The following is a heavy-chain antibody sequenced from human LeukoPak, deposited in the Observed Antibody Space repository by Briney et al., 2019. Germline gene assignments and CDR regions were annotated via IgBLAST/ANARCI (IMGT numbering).Heavy chain of an antibody. CDR1: GFTFSSYA. V-gene: IGHV3-30-3*01. D-gene: IGHD5-24*01. Sequence: GGSLRLSCAASGFTFSSYAMHWVRQAPGKGLEWVAVISYDGSNKYYADSVKGRFTISRDNSKNTLYLQMNSLRAEDTAVYYCATNSRDGYKRDYFDYWGQGTLVTVSS. J-gene: IGHJ4*02. CDR3: ATNSRDGYKRDYFDY. CDR2: ISYDGSNK.